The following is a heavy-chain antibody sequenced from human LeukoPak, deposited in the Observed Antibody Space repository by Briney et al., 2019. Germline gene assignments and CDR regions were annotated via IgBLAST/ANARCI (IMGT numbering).Heavy chain of an antibody. D-gene: IGHD3-10*01. V-gene: IGHV3-7*01. Sequence: PGESLRLSCAASGFTSTTYWMSWVRQPPGKGLEWVANIKQDGTEKYYVDSVKGRFTISRDNAKNSLYLQMNSLRVEDTAIYYCAKVAHYYYGSESYYFFEHWGQGTPVTASS. CDR3: AKVAHYYYGSESYYFFEH. J-gene: IGHJ4*02. CDR1: GFTSTTYW. CDR2: IKQDGTEK.